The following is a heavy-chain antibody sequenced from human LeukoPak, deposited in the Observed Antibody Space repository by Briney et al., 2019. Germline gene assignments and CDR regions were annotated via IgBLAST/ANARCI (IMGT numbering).Heavy chain of an antibody. J-gene: IGHJ4*02. CDR2: IYHSGST. Sequence: SETLSLTCTVSGYSISSGYYWGWIRPPPGKGLEWIGSIYHSGSTYYNPSLKSRVTISVDTSKNQFSLKLSSVTAADTAVYYCARGFRLYYHDYWGQGTLVTVSS. CDR1: GYSISSGYY. CDR3: ARGFRLYYHDY. D-gene: IGHD2-15*01. V-gene: IGHV4-38-2*02.